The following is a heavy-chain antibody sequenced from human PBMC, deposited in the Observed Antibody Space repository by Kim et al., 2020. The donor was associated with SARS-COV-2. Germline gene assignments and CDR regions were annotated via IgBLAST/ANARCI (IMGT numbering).Heavy chain of an antibody. CDR2: ISSSGSTI. J-gene: IGHJ4*02. CDR3: ARDTLCFGQKFDY. V-gene: IGHV3-48*03. D-gene: IGHD3-10*01. CDR1: GFTFSSYE. Sequence: GGSLRLSCAASGFTFSSYEMNWVRQAPGKGLEWVSYISSSGSTIYYADSVKGRFTISRDNAKNSLYLQMNSLRAEDTAVYYCARDTLCFGQKFDYWGQGTLVTVSS.